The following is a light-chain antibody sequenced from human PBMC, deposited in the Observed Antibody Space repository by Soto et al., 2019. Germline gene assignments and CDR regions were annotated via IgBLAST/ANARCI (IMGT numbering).Light chain of an antibody. Sequence: EIVLTQSPGTLSLSPGERATLSCRASHSFTRYVAWYQQKPGQAPRLLISDASGRATGIPDRFSGSGSETDFSLTINRLEPEDFAVYFCQQYGSSPITFGQGTRLEIK. CDR2: DAS. V-gene: IGKV3-20*01. CDR1: HSFTRY. J-gene: IGKJ5*01. CDR3: QQYGSSPIT.